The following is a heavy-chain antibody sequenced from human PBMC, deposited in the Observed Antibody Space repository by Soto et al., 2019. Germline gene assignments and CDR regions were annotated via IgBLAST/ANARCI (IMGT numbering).Heavy chain of an antibody. Sequence: QLQLQESGPGLVKPSETLSLTCTVSGGSITSSSYYWGWIRQPPGKGLEWIGSIYYTGSTYYNPSLKSRVTISVDTSKTQFSLKLRSVTAADTAVYYCMLGSGWKDFDYWGQGTLVTVSS. CDR1: GGSITSSSYY. D-gene: IGHD3-22*01. J-gene: IGHJ4*02. CDR2: IYYTGST. CDR3: MLGSGWKDFDY. V-gene: IGHV4-39*01.